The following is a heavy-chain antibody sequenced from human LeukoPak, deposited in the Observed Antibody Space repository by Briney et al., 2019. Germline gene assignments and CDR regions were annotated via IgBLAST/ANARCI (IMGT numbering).Heavy chain of an antibody. CDR3: ARMPYVGATFPLDY. CDR1: GFTFSSYG. CDR2: ISGSGGST. J-gene: IGHJ4*02. D-gene: IGHD1-26*01. Sequence: GGSLRLSCAASGFTFSSYGMSWVRQAPGKGLEWVSAISGSGGSTYYADSAEGRFTISRDNSKNTLYLQIISLRVEDTAVYYCARMPYVGATFPLDYWGQGILVTVSS. V-gene: IGHV3-23*01.